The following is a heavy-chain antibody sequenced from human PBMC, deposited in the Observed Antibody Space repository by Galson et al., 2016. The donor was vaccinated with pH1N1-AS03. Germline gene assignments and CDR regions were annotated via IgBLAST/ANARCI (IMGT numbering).Heavy chain of an antibody. CDR1: GFTFSRST. D-gene: IGHD3-9*01. CDR3: SRGDWFH. Sequence: SLRLSCAASGFTFSRSTMHWVRQASGKGLEWVGHIRTKTNSYATAYGASMKGRFTISRDDSKNITYLQMNSLQIDDTAVYFCSRGDWFHWGQRTLVTVPS. V-gene: IGHV3-73*01. J-gene: IGHJ4*02. CDR2: IRTKTNSYAT.